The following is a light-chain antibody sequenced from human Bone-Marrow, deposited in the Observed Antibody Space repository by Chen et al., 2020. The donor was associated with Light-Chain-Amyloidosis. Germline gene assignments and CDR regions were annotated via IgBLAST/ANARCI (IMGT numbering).Light chain of an antibody. Sequence: SYGLTQPSSVSVAPGQTATIACGGNNIGSTSVHWYQQTPGQAPLLVVYDDSDRPSGIPERLSGSHSGNAATLPVSRVEAGDEADSYCQVWDRSSDRPVFGGGTKLTVL. CDR1: NIGSTS. CDR3: QVWDRSSDRPV. J-gene: IGLJ3*02. CDR2: DDS. V-gene: IGLV3-21*02.